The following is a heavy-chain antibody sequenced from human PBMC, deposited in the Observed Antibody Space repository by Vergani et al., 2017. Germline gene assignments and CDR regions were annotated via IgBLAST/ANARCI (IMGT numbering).Heavy chain of an antibody. CDR2: ISSSSSYI. CDR1: GFTVSSYS. V-gene: IGHV3-21*01. J-gene: IGHJ4*02. Sequence: EVQLVESGGGLVQPGGSLRLSCAASGFTVSSYSMNWVRQAPGKGLEWVSSISSSSSYIYYADSVKGRFTISRDNAKNSLYLQMNSLRAEDTAVYYCARETVTTGDFDYWGQGTLVTVSS. D-gene: IGHD4-17*01. CDR3: ARETVTTGDFDY.